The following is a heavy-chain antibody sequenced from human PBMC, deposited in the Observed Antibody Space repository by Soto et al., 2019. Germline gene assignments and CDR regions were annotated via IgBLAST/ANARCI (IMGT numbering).Heavy chain of an antibody. D-gene: IGHD3-9*01. CDR3: ARQPGYYDILTGYSTYYFDY. Sequence: SETLSLTCAVSGGSISSGGYSWSWIRQPPGKGLEWIGYMYHSGSTNYNPSLKSRVTISVDTSKNQFSLKLSSVTAADTAVYYCARQPGYYDILTGYSTYYFDYWGQGTPVTVSS. J-gene: IGHJ4*02. CDR1: GGSISSGGYS. CDR2: MYHSGST. V-gene: IGHV4-30-2*01.